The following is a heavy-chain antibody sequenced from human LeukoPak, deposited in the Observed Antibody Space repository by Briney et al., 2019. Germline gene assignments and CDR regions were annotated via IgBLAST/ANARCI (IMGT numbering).Heavy chain of an antibody. D-gene: IGHD5-12*01. CDR3: AKEVDIVATNDY. CDR2: ISGSGGST. Sequence: GGSLRLSCAASGFTVSSNYMSWVRQAPGKGLEWVSVISGSGGSTYYADSVKGRFTISRDNSKNTLYLQMNSLRAEDTAVYYCAKEVDIVATNDYWGQGTLVTVSS. V-gene: IGHV3-23*01. CDR1: GFTVSSNY. J-gene: IGHJ4*02.